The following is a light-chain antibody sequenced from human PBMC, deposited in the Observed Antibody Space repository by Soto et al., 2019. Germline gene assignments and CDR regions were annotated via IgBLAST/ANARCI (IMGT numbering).Light chain of an antibody. J-gene: IGKJ2*01. V-gene: IGKV1-39*01. Sequence: DIQMTQSPSSLSASVGDRVTVTCRASQSISKYFNWYQQKPGKAPKLLIYEASNLQSGVPSRFSGSGFGTDFTLTISSLQPEDFATYYCQQSYSSPYTFGQGTKVEIK. CDR1: QSISKY. CDR2: EAS. CDR3: QQSYSSPYT.